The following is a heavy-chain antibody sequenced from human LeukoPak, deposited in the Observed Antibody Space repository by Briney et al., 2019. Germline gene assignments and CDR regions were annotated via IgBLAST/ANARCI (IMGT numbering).Heavy chain of an antibody. Sequence: ASVKVSCKASGYTFTGYYMHWVRQAPGQGLEWMGWINPKSGAADYAQQFRGRVIMTRDTSINTDYMEMKRVTSDDMALYFCARGAEAETSPLDFWGQGTLVIVS. CDR3: ARGAEAETSPLDF. CDR1: GYTFTGYY. CDR2: INPKSGAA. J-gene: IGHJ4*02. D-gene: IGHD6-13*01. V-gene: IGHV1-2*02.